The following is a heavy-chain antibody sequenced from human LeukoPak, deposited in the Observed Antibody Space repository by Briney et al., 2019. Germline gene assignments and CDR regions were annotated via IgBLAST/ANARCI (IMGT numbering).Heavy chain of an antibody. D-gene: IGHD6-13*01. J-gene: IGHJ4*02. Sequence: TGGSLRLSCAASGFTFSNYPMHWVRQAPGKGLEWVAVISYDGSNKYYADSVKGRFTISRDNSKNTLSLQMNSLRDEDTAVYYCARGDSSSWYGYYFDYWGQRTLVTVSS. V-gene: IGHV3-30-3*01. CDR2: ISYDGSNK. CDR3: ARGDSSSWYGYYFDY. CDR1: GFTFSNYP.